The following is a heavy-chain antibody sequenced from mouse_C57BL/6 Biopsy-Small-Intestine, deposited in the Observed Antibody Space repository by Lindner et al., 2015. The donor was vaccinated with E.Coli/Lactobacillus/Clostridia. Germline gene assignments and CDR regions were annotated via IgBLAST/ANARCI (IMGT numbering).Heavy chain of an antibody. J-gene: IGHJ2*01. V-gene: IGHV1S135*01. CDR2: IDPYNGAT. CDR3: ARLGTGYYFDY. D-gene: IGHD4-1*01. Sequence: VQLQESGTELVKPGASVRISCKASGYSFTDYNVNWVKQSHGKSLEWIGYIDPYNGATSYNQNFKGKATLTVDKSSSTAYMQLNSLTSEDSAVYYCARLGTGYYFDYWGQGTTLTVSS. CDR1: GYSFTDYN.